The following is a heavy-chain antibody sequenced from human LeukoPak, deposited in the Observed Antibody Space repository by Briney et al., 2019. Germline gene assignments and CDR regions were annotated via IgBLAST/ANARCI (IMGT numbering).Heavy chain of an antibody. CDR2: ISSSSSYI. J-gene: IGHJ6*03. V-gene: IGHV3-21*01. CDR3: ARDQTPYCSSTSCYFWGTSNYYYYMDV. CDR1: GFTFSSYS. Sequence: GGSLRLSCAASGFTFSSYSMNWVRQAPGKGLEWVSSISSSSSYIYYADSVKGRFTISRDNAKNSLYLQINSLRAEDTAVYYCARDQTPYCSSTSCYFWGTSNYYYYMDVWGKGTTVTVSS. D-gene: IGHD2-2*01.